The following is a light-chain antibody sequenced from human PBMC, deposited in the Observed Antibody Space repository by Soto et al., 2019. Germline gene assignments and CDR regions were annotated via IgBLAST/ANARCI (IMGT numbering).Light chain of an antibody. CDR2: DAS. CDR1: QTISSY. Sequence: EIVLTQSPGTLSLSPGERATLSCRASQTISSYLAWYQHKPGQAPRLLIYDASSRATGIPDRFSGSGSGTDFTLTISRLEPDDFAVYYCQQYLSAPTHGFGQGTKLEIK. V-gene: IGKV3-20*01. CDR3: QQYLSAPTHG. J-gene: IGKJ2*03.